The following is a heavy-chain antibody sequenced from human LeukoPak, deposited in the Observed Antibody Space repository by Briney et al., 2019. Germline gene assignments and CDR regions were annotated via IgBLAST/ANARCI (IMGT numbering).Heavy chain of an antibody. D-gene: IGHD3-16*01. Sequence: NAGESLKISCQGSGYRFTTYWIGWVRQLPGKGLEWMGIIYPGDSDARYSPSFQGQVTISADKSISTAYLQWSSLKASDTAMYYCATPTLGSIGEYLFDYWGQGTLVTVSS. CDR2: IYPGDSDA. CDR1: GYRFTTYW. J-gene: IGHJ4*02. CDR3: ATPTLGSIGEYLFDY. V-gene: IGHV5-51*01.